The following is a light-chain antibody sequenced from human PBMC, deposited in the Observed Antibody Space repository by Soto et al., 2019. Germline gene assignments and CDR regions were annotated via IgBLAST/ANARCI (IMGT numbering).Light chain of an antibody. J-gene: IGLJ1*01. CDR1: SSDVGAYNF. CDR3: SSYTSSNNPYV. Sequence: QSALSHPGSVCRSPGHPITISCSGSSSDVGAYNFVSWYQHHPGKAPKLILYEVTTHPSGVSSRFSGSKSGNTASLTISGLHADDEANYYCSSYTSSNNPYVFGTGTKVTVL. CDR2: EVT. V-gene: IGLV2-14*01.